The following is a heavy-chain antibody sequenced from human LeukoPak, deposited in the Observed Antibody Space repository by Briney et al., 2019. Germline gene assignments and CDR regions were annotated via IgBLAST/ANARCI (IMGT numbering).Heavy chain of an antibody. Sequence: GESLKISCKGSGYSFITYWIGWVRQMPGEGLEWVGIIYPGDSDTRYSPSFQGQVTISVDKSTNTAYLQWKSLKASDTAMYYCGRGDVVRGVSWFDSWGQGALVTVSS. CDR1: GYSFITYW. J-gene: IGHJ5*01. D-gene: IGHD2-21*02. V-gene: IGHV5-51*01. CDR2: IYPGDSDT. CDR3: GRGDVVRGVSWFDS.